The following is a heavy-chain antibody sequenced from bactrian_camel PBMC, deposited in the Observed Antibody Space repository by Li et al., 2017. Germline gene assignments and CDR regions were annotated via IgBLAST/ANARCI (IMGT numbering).Heavy chain of an antibody. D-gene: IGHD4*01. CDR1: GYTLPMN. CDR2: GYTADGST. CDR3: AASRRGCARNILASDFHY. Sequence: HVQLVESGGGSVQTGGSLRLSCVASGYTLPMNMGWFRQTPGKEREEVARGYTADGSTTYGDSVKGRFTISLDIAKNLLYLRMDTLKPEDTAMYYCAASRRGCARNILASDFHYWGQGTQVTVS. J-gene: IGHJ4*01. V-gene: IGHV3S54*01.